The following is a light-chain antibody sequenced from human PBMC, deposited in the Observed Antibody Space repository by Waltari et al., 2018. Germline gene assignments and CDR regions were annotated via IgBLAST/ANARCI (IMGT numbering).Light chain of an antibody. J-gene: IGKJ1*01. CDR3: QQYHTYPWT. CDR1: QSISPW. Sequence: DIQMTQSPSTLSASVGDRVTITCRASQSISPWLAWYQRKPGKAPKLLIYQASSLESGVPSTFSGSASGTDFTLTISSLQPDDFATYYCQQYHTYPWTFGQGTKVETK. V-gene: IGKV1-5*03. CDR2: QAS.